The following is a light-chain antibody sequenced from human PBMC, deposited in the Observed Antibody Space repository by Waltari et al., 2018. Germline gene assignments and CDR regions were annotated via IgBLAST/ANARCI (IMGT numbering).Light chain of an antibody. CDR3: QQYHNWPYT. V-gene: IGKV3-15*01. CDR1: QSVSSN. Sequence: EIVMTQSPATLSVSPGERAPLSCRASQSVSSNLAWYQQKPVQAPRLLIYGACTRATGIPGRFSGSGSGTEFTLTISSLQSEDVAVYYCQQYHNWPYTFGQGTKLEIK. CDR2: GAC. J-gene: IGKJ2*01.